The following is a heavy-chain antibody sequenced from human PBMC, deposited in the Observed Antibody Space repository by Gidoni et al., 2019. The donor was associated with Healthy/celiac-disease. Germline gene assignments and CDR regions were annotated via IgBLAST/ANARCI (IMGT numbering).Heavy chain of an antibody. V-gene: IGHV3-23*01. CDR1: GFTFSSYA. Sequence: EVQLLESGGGLVQPGGSLGLSCAASGFTFSSYAMRWVRQAPGKGLEWVSAISGSGGSTYYADSVKGRFTISRDNSKNTLYLQMNSLRAEDTAVYYCAKARYYYGSGSYYYFDYWGQGTLVTVSS. CDR3: AKARYYYGSGSYYYFDY. CDR2: ISGSGGST. D-gene: IGHD3-10*01. J-gene: IGHJ4*02.